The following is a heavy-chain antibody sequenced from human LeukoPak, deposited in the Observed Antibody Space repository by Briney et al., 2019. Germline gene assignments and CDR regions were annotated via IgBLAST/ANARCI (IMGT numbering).Heavy chain of an antibody. D-gene: IGHD5-24*01. CDR3: ARGEGRDGYNTVGSYYFDY. J-gene: IGHJ4*02. CDR2: INPSGGST. V-gene: IGHV1-46*01. Sequence: GASVKVSCKTSGYTFTSYYMHWVRQAPGQGLEWMGIINPSGGSTSYAQKFQGRVTMTRDMSTSTVYMELSSLRSEDTAVYYCARGEGRDGYNTVGSYYFDYWGQGTLVTVSS. CDR1: GYTFTSYY.